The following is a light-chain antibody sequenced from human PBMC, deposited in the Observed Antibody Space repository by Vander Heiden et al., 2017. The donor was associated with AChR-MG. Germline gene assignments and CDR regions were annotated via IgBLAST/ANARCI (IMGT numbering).Light chain of an antibody. CDR1: QAITTN. CDR2: AAS. J-gene: IGKJ3*01. V-gene: IGKV1-9*01. Sequence: IQLTQSPSPLSAAVGARVTITCRASQAITTNLAWYQQKPGQAPNLLIYAASRLQVGVPPRFRGSGSGTEFALTISSLQPEDSATYYCQQLNGYPFTFGPGTKVEIK. CDR3: QQLNGYPFT.